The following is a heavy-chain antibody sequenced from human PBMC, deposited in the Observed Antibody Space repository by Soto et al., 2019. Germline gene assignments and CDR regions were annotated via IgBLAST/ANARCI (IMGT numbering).Heavy chain of an antibody. Sequence: EVQLLESGGGMVQPGGSLRLSCVASGFTLSSYFMTWVRQAPGKGLGWVSAISNSGGSTYYADSVKGRFTISRDNSHNTLYLQMNNLRAEDTARYYCAKDLEKWLVQLGGLDTWGQGAQVTVSS. D-gene: IGHD6-19*01. V-gene: IGHV3-23*01. CDR1: GFTLSSYF. CDR3: AKDLEKWLVQLGGLDT. J-gene: IGHJ5*02. CDR2: ISNSGGST.